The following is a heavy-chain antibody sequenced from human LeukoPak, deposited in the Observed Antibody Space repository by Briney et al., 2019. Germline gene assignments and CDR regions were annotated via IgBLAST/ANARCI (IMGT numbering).Heavy chain of an antibody. J-gene: IGHJ5*02. CDR3: ARDHTGNWFDP. D-gene: IGHD4-17*01. CDR2: IYSGGST. CDR1: GFTVSSNY. V-gene: IGHV3-53*01. Sequence: GGSLRLSCAASGFTVSSNYMSWVRQAPGKGLEWVSVIYSGGSTYYAVSVKGRFTISRDNSKNTLYLQMNSLRAEDTAVYYCARDHTGNWFDPWGQGTLVTVSS.